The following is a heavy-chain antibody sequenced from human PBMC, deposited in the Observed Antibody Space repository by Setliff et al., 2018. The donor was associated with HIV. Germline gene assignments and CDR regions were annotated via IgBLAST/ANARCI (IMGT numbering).Heavy chain of an antibody. CDR3: ANLWELGA. D-gene: IGHD3-16*01. V-gene: IGHV3-7*03. CDR1: GFTFSNHW. CDR2: INQDGSET. J-gene: IGHJ5*02. Sequence: GGSLRLSCAASGFTFSNHWMSWVRQAPGKGLEWVANINQDGSETNYMDSVKGRLTISRDNARTSLFLEMRSLRDEDTAVYLCANLWELGAWGQGTLVTVSS.